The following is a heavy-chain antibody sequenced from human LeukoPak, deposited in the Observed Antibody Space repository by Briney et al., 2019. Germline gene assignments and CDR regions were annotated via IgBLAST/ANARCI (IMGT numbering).Heavy chain of an antibody. V-gene: IGHV3-74*01. Sequence: PGGSQRLSCAASGFTFSSYWMHWVRQAPGKGLVWVSRINSDGRSTTYADSVKGRFTISRDNAKNTLYLQMNSLRAEDTAVYYCAREYYYDNYFDYWGQGTLVTVSS. CDR1: GFTFSSYW. CDR2: INSDGRST. CDR3: AREYYYDNYFDY. D-gene: IGHD3-22*01. J-gene: IGHJ4*02.